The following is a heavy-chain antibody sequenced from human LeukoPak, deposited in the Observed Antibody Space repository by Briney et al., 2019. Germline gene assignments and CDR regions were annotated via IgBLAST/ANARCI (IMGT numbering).Heavy chain of an antibody. Sequence: GASVKVSCKASGYTFTSYDINWVRQATGQGLEWMGWISAYNGNTNYAQKLQGRVTMTTDTSTSTAYMELRSLRSDDTAVYYCARDHWGGAFDIWGQGTMVTVSS. J-gene: IGHJ3*02. CDR3: ARDHWGGAFDI. CDR1: GYTFTSYD. CDR2: ISAYNGNT. V-gene: IGHV1-18*01. D-gene: IGHD7-27*01.